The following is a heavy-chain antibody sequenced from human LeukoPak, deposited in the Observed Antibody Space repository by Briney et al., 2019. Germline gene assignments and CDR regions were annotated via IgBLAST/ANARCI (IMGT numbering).Heavy chain of an antibody. CDR2: IYTSGST. CDR1: GGSISSGSYY. CDR3: ARGGSPDYFDY. D-gene: IGHD5-12*01. Sequence: SQTLSLTCTVSGGSISSGSYYWSWLRPPAGKGLEWIGRIYTSGSTNYNPSLKSRVTISVDMSKNQFSLKLSSVTAADTAVSYCARGGSPDYFDYWGQGTLVTVSS. V-gene: IGHV4-61*02. J-gene: IGHJ4*02.